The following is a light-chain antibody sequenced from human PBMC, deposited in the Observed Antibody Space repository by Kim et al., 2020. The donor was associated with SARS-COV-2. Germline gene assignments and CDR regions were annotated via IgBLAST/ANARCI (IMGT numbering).Light chain of an antibody. V-gene: IGKV1-5*03. J-gene: IGKJ1*01. Sequence: ASVGDRVTLTCRDSQSIRSWLAWYQQKPGIAPRLLIYKASSLETGVPSRFSGSGSGTEFTLTISSLQPDDFATYYCQQYNTYPWTFGQGTKVDIK. CDR2: KAS. CDR1: QSIRSW. CDR3: QQYNTYPWT.